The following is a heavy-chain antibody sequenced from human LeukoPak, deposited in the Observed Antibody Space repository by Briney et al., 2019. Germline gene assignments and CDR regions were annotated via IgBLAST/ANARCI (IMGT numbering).Heavy chain of an antibody. CDR3: ARVYELREEDYYYYYMDV. CDR2: ITSDGSNT. J-gene: IGHJ6*03. D-gene: IGHD5/OR15-5a*01. Sequence: GGSLRLSCAASGFTFSSYWMSWVRQAPGKGLVWVSRITSDGSNTNYADSVKGRFTISRDNAKNSLYLQMNSLRAEDTALYYCARVYELREEDYYYYYMDVWGKGTTVTVSS. CDR1: GFTFSSYW. V-gene: IGHV3-74*01.